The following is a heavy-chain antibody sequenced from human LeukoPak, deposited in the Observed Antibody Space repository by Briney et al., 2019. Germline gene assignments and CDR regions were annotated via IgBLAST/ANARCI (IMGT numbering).Heavy chain of an antibody. CDR3: ARRYSGSYYPEYFDY. D-gene: IGHD1-26*01. CDR1: GYSFTNYW. CDR2: IWPGDSDT. Sequence: GESLKISCKGSGYSFTNYWIGWVRQMPGKGLEWMGIIWPGDSDTRYSPSFQGQVTISADKSNSIVYLQWSSLKASDTAMYYCARRYSGSYYPEYFDYWGQGTLVTVSS. V-gene: IGHV5-51*01. J-gene: IGHJ4*02.